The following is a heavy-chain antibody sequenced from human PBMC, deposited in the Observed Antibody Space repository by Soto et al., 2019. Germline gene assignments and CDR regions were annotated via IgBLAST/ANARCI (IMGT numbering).Heavy chain of an antibody. V-gene: IGHV3-48*02. J-gene: IGHJ4*02. D-gene: IGHD2-15*01. CDR3: ARDDLDCSGGSCYSGFFGY. CDR2: ISSSSSTI. CDR1: GFTFSSYS. Sequence: GGSLRLSCAASGFTFSSYSMNWVRQAPGKGLEWVSYISSSSSTIYYADSVKGRFTISRDNAKNSLYLQMNSLRDEDTAVYYCARDDLDCSGGSCYSGFFGYWGQGTLVTVSS.